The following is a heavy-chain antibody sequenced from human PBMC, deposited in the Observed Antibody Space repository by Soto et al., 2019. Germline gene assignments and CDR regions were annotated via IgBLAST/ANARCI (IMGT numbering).Heavy chain of an antibody. D-gene: IGHD6-19*01. V-gene: IGHV1-46*01. CDR2: INPSGGST. CDR3: ASHFYSSGWLQYYYYYGMDV. CDR1: GYTFTSYY. J-gene: IGHJ6*02. Sequence: ASVKVSCKASGYTFTSYYIHWVRQAPGQGLEWMGIINPSGGSTSYAQKFQGRVTMTRDTSTSTVYMELSSLRSEDTAVYYCASHFYSSGWLQYYYYYGMDVWGQGTTVTVSS.